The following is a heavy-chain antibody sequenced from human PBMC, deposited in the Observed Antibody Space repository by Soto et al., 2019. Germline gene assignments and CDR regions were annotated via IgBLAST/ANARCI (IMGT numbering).Heavy chain of an antibody. V-gene: IGHV4-59*01. J-gene: IGHJ6*02. CDR3: ARSLSACGGSCYSGGMDV. CDR2: IYYSGST. D-gene: IGHD2-15*01. Sequence: PSETLSLTCTVSGGSISSYYWSWIRQPPGKGLEWIGYIYYSGSTNYNPSLKSRVTISVDTSKNQFSLKLSSVTAADTAVYYCARSLSACGGSCYSGGMDVWGQGTTVTVSS. CDR1: GGSISSYY.